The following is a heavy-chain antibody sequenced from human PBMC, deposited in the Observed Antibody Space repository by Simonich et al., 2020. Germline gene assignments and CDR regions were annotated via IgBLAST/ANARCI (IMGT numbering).Heavy chain of an antibody. CDR1: GYTFTSYG. D-gene: IGHD1-1*01. J-gene: IGHJ3*02. CDR2: SSTYNGNQ. CDR3: ARSTTGTTAFDI. V-gene: IGHV1-18*01. Sequence: QVQLVKSGAEVKKPGASVKVSCKASGYTFTSYGISWVRQAPGTGLEWMGWSSTYNGNQNYAQKLQGRVTMTTDTSTSTAYRELRSLRSDDTAVYYCARSTTGTTAFDIWGQGTMVTVSS.